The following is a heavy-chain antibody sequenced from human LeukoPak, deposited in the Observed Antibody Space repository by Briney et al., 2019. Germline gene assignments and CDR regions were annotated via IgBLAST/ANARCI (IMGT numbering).Heavy chain of an antibody. D-gene: IGHD6-13*01. V-gene: IGHV3-23*01. Sequence: GSLRLSCAASGFTFSSYSMSWVRQAPGKGLEWVSAISGSDGSTYYADSVKGRFTISRDNSKNTLYLQMNSLRAEDTAVYYCANSPGSSWRYNWFDPWGQGTLVTVSS. CDR1: GFTFSSYS. J-gene: IGHJ5*02. CDR2: ISGSDGST. CDR3: ANSPGSSWRYNWFDP.